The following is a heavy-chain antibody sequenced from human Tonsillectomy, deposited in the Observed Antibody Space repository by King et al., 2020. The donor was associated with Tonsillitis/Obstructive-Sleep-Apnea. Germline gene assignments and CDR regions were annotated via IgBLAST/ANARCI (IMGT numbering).Heavy chain of an antibody. V-gene: IGHV3-74*01. CDR3: ARGGVIVPVALIYMDV. CDR1: GFTFSSYW. D-gene: IGHD2-2*01. J-gene: IGHJ6*03. Sequence: VQLVESGGGLVQPGGSLRLSCAASGFTFSSYWMHWVRQAPGKGLVWVSRINSDGSRTTYADSVKGRFTISRDNAKNTLYLQMNSLRAEDTAVYYCARGGVIVPVALIYMDVWGKGTTVTVSS. CDR2: INSDGSRT.